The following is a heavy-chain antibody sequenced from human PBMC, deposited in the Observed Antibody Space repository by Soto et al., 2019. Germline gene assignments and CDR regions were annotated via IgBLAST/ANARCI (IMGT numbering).Heavy chain of an antibody. Sequence: QVQLVESGGGLVKPGGSLRLSCAASGFSFSDSYMSWVRQAPGKGLEWVAYISGSSGYTGYADSVKGRFTISRDNAKNSLYLQMNSLRVEDTAGYYCARDRGGYGPPDVWGQGTTVTVS. D-gene: IGHD3-10*01. V-gene: IGHV3-11*06. J-gene: IGHJ6*02. CDR3: ARDRGGYGPPDV. CDR1: GFSFSDSY. CDR2: ISGSSGYT.